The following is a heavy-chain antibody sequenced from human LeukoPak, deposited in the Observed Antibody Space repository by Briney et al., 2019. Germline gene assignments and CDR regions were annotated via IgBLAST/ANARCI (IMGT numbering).Heavy chain of an antibody. CDR1: GGSISSYY. Sequence: PSETLSLTCTVSGGSISSYYWSWIRQPAGKGLEWIGRIYTSGSTNYNPSLKSRVTMSVDTSKNQSSLKLSSVTAADTAVYYCAREPRYCSSTSYYFDAFDIWGQGTMVTVSS. J-gene: IGHJ3*02. D-gene: IGHD2-2*01. CDR2: IYTSGST. CDR3: AREPRYCSSTSYYFDAFDI. V-gene: IGHV4-4*07.